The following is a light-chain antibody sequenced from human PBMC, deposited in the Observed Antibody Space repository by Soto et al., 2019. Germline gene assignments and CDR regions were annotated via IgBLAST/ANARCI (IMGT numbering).Light chain of an antibody. CDR2: GAS. Sequence: VVLTQSPATLSLSPGETATLSCRASRHVYINALAWYQQKPGRTPTLLIYGASTRATDIPDRFSAPGSGTDFSLTISCVEPEDSAVYDCQQYGASPFTFGPGTRVEI. V-gene: IGKV3-20*01. CDR3: QQYGASPFT. J-gene: IGKJ3*01. CDR1: RHVYINA.